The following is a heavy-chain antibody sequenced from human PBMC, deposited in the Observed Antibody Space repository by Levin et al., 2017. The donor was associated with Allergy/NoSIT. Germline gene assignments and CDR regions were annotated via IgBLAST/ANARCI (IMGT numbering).Heavy chain of an antibody. J-gene: IGHJ4*02. Sequence: SQTLSLTCAVSGGSISSGGYSWSWIRQPPGKGLEWIGYIYHSGTTYYNPSLKSRVTISVDRSKNQFSLKLSSVTAADMAAYYCARGDYSSGWSYYFDYWGQGTLVTVSS. V-gene: IGHV4-30-2*01. CDR1: GGSISSGGYS. CDR2: IYHSGTT. D-gene: IGHD6-19*01. CDR3: ARGDYSSGWSYYFDY.